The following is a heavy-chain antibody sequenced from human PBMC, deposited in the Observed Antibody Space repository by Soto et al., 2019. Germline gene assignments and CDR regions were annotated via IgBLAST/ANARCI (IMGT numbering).Heavy chain of an antibody. J-gene: IGHJ4*02. CDR1: GYTLIELS. V-gene: IGHV1-24*01. D-gene: IGHD3-10*01. CDR2: FSPEDGIT. CDR3: GRDRRFGNGYNLGFDY. Sequence: ASVKVSCKVSGYTLIELSIHWVRQAPGKGLEWMGGFSPEDGITVYSQKFQGRVTVTEDTSTDTAYMDLSSLRSEDMAVYYCGRDRRFGNGYNLGFDYWGQGTLVTVSS.